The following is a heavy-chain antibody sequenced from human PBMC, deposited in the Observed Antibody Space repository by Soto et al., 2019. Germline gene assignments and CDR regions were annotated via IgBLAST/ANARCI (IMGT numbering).Heavy chain of an antibody. CDR3: ARGPRGITGTTSDY. J-gene: IGHJ4*02. V-gene: IGHV4-34*01. CDR2: INHSGST. CDR1: GGSFSGYY. Sequence: QVQLQQWGAGLLKPSETLSLTCAVYGGSFSGYYWSWIRQPPGKGLEWIGEINHSGSTNYNPSLKSRVTISVDTSKNQFSLKLRSVTAADTAVYYCARGPRGITGTTSDYWGQGTLVTVSS. D-gene: IGHD1-7*01.